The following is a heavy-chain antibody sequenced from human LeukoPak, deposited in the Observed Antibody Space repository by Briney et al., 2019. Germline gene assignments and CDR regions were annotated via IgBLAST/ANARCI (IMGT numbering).Heavy chain of an antibody. Sequence: PSQTLSLTCTVSGGSISSGSYYWSWIRQPAGKGLEWIGYIYYSGSTNYNPSLKSRVTISVDTSKNQFSLQLNSVTPEDTAVYYCARAGMENSSSWRVGFDPWGQGTLVTVSS. CDR2: IYYSGST. V-gene: IGHV4-61*09. CDR3: ARAGMENSSSWRVGFDP. CDR1: GGSISSGSYY. D-gene: IGHD6-13*01. J-gene: IGHJ5*02.